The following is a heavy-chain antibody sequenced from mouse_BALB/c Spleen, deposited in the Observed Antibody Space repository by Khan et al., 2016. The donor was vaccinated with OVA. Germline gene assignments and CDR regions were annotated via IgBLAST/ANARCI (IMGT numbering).Heavy chain of an antibody. CDR3: AIFEYYGNFYAMDY. J-gene: IGHJ4*01. CDR1: GFSLTSYG. Sequence: QVQLKESGPGLVAPSQSLSITCTVSGFSLTSYGVNWVRQPPGKGLEWLGVIWGDGSTHYHSALKSRLNISKDNSKSQVFLKLISLQTDVTSTYYGAIFEYYGNFYAMDYWGQGTSVTVSS. CDR2: IWGDGST. D-gene: IGHD2-1*01. V-gene: IGHV2-3*01.